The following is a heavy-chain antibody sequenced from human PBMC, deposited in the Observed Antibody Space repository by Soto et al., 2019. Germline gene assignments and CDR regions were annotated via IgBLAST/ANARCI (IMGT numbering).Heavy chain of an antibody. J-gene: IGHJ4*02. Sequence: PWGSLRLSCTASGFTFSSYTMNWVRQAPGKGLEWVSYISSSSSTIYYADSVKGRFTISRDNAKNSLFLQMNSLRAEDTAVYYWARDFYSNWFFDYWGQGTLVTVSS. D-gene: IGHD4-4*01. CDR2: ISSSSSTI. CDR3: ARDFYSNWFFDY. V-gene: IGHV3-48*01. CDR1: GFTFSSYT.